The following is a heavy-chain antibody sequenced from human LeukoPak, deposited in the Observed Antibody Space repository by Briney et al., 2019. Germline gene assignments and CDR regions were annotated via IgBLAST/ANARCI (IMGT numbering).Heavy chain of an antibody. CDR2: MNPNSGNT. Sequence: ASVKVSCKASGYTFINYDINWVRQATGQGLEWMGWMNPNSGNTGYAQKFQGRVTITRSTSISTAYMELSSLRSEDTAVYYCAREVQLERLGFGKEGSAFDYWGQGTLVTVSS. D-gene: IGHD1-1*01. J-gene: IGHJ4*02. V-gene: IGHV1-8*03. CDR3: AREVQLERLGFGKEGSAFDY. CDR1: GYTFINYD.